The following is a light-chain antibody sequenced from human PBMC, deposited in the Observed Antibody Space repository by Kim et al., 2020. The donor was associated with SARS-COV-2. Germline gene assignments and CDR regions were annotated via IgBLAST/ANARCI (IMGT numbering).Light chain of an antibody. V-gene: IGLV3-19*01. CDR3: NSRDSSGNHTHVV. Sequence: SSELTQDPAVSVALGQTVRITCQGDSLRSYYASWYQQKPGQATVLVIYGKNNRTSGIPDRFSGSSSGNTASLTITGAQAEDEADYYCNSRDSSGNHTHVVFGGGPQLTVL. J-gene: IGLJ2*01. CDR2: GKN. CDR1: SLRSYY.